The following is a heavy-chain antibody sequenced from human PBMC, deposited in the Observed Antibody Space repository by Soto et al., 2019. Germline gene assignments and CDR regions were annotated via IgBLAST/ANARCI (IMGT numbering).Heavy chain of an antibody. D-gene: IGHD6-13*01. J-gene: IGHJ4*02. CDR3: AKDHSSWYYFDY. CDR1: GFTFSNAW. CDR2: IRSNADGGTT. Sequence: DVQLVESGGGLVKPGGSLRLSCAASGFTFSNAWMSWVRQAPGKGLEWVGRIRSNADGGTTNYAAPAKVRFTISRDDSKNMVYLQMNSLKTEDTAVYYCAKDHSSWYYFDYWGQGTLVTVSS. V-gene: IGHV3-15*01.